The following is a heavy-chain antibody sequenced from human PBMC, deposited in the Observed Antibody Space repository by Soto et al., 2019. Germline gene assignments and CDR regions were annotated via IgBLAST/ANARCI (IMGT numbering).Heavy chain of an antibody. CDR1: GFTFISYG. CDR3: AKGISYVQSPVDN. CDR2: ISYDGSNK. Sequence: PGGSLRLSCAASGFTFISYGMHWVRQAPGKGLEWVAVISYDGSNKYYADSVKGRFTISRDNSKNTLYLQMDSLRAEDTAVYYCAKGISYVQSPVDNWGQGTLVTVSS. J-gene: IGHJ4*02. D-gene: IGHD3-10*02. V-gene: IGHV3-30*18.